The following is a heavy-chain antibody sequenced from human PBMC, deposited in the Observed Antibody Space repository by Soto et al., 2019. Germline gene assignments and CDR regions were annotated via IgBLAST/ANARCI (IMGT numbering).Heavy chain of an antibody. V-gene: IGHV4-61*01. D-gene: IGHD3-3*01. J-gene: IGHJ4*02. CDR3: ARERFLEPLTPYFDY. CDR1: GGSVSSGSYY. Sequence: TSETLSLTCTVSGGSVSSGSYYWSWIRQPPGKGLEWIGYIYYSGSTNYNPSLKSRVTISVDTSKNQFSLKLSSVTAADTAVYYCARERFLEPLTPYFDYWGQGTLVTVSS. CDR2: IYYSGST.